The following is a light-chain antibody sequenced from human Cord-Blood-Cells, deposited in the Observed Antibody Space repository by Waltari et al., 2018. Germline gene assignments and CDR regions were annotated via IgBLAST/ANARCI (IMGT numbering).Light chain of an antibody. J-gene: IGKJ4*01. CDR2: DAS. Sequence: EIVLTQSQATLSLSPGERATLSCRASQSVSSYLAWYQQKPGQAPRLLIYDASNRATGIPARFSGSWSGTDFTLTISSLEPEDFAVYYCQQRSNWLTFGGGTKVEIK. CDR1: QSVSSY. V-gene: IGKV3-11*01. CDR3: QQRSNWLT.